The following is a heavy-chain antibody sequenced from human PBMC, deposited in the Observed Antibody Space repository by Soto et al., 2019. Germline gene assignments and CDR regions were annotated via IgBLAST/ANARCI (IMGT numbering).Heavy chain of an antibody. Sequence: PGGSLRLSCAASGFTVSSNYMSWVRQAPGKGLEWVSVIYSGGSTYYADSVKGRFTISRDNSKNTLYLQMNSLRAEDTAVYYCAIYLTGTKLFDYWGQGTLVTVSS. CDR3: AIYLTGTKLFDY. D-gene: IGHD1-7*01. V-gene: IGHV3-53*01. J-gene: IGHJ4*02. CDR1: GFTVSSNY. CDR2: IYSGGST.